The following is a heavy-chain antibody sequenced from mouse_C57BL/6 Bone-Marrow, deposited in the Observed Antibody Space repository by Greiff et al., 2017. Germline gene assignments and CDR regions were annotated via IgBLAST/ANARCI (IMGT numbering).Heavy chain of an antibody. CDR3: ARRSLCDGYYGFFDY. J-gene: IGHJ2*01. V-gene: IGHV1-78*01. CDR2: IYPRDGST. D-gene: IGHD2-3*01. CDR1: GYTFTDHT. Sequence: QVQLQQSDAELVKPGASVKISCKVSGYTFTDHTIHWMKRRPEQGLEWIGYIYPRDGSTKYNEKFKGKATLTADKSSSTAYMQLNSLTSEDSAVXFCARRSLCDGYYGFFDYWGQGTTLTVSS.